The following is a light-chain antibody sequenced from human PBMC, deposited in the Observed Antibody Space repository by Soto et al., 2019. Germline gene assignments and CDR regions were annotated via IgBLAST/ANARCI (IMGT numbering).Light chain of an antibody. CDR3: QQQGT. J-gene: IGKJ2*01. Sequence: EIVLTQSPGTLSLSPGERATLSCRASEFLSSSYLVWYQQKPGQASRLLIYAASRRAPGIPDRFSGSGSATEYTLTINTLEPEDFAVYYCQQQGTFGQGTRLEIK. V-gene: IGKV3-20*01. CDR2: AAS. CDR1: EFLSSSY.